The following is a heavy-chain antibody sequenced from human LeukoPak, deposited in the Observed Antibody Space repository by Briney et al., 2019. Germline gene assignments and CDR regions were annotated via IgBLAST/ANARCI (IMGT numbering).Heavy chain of an antibody. CDR3: ARDKDGALISP. CDR1: GFTFSSYA. CDR2: INNSGTT. Sequence: LRLSCAASGFTFSSYAMHWVRQSPGKGLEWIGDINNSGTTNYSPSLKSRITVSVDTSKKQFSLKLTSVTAADTAVYYCARDKDGALISPWGQGTLVTVSS. D-gene: IGHD3-10*01. V-gene: IGHV4-34*01. J-gene: IGHJ5*02.